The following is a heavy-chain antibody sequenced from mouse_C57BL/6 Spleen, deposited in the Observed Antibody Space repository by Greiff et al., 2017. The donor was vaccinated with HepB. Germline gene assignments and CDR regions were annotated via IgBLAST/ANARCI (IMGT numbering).Heavy chain of an antibody. CDR1: GYTFTDYN. CDR2: INPNNGGN. CDR3: ARGNSNYEGFAY. J-gene: IGHJ3*01. D-gene: IGHD2-5*01. V-gene: IGHV1-18*01. Sequence: VQLQQSGPELVKPGASVKIPCKASGYTFTDYNMDWVKQSHGKSLEWIGDINPNNGGNIYNQKFKGKATLTVDKSSSTAYMELRSLTSEDTAVYYCARGNSNYEGFAYWGQGTLVTVSA.